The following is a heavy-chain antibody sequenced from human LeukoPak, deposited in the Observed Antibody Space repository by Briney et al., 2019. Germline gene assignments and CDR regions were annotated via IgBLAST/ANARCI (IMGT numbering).Heavy chain of an antibody. J-gene: IGHJ3*02. CDR2: IYYSGST. CDR1: GDSISRSLYY. V-gene: IGHV4-39*01. D-gene: IGHD4-23*01. Sequence: PSETLSLTCTVSGDSISRSLYYWGWIRQPPGKGLEWIGTIYYSGSTYYNPCLKSRVTISVDTSKNQFSLKLTSVTAADTAVYYSARSYGGHSVCDAFDIWGQGTMVTVSS. CDR3: ARSYGGHSVCDAFDI.